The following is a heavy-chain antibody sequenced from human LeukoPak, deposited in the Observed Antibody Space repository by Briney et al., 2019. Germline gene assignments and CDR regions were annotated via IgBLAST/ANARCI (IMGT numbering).Heavy chain of an antibody. D-gene: IGHD3-22*01. CDR3: ARGPYSYDSSGAFDI. V-gene: IGHV4-59*08. J-gene: IGHJ3*02. CDR2: IFYSGTT. CDR1: GGSISGYY. Sequence: PSETLSLTCTVSGGSISGYYWGWIRQPPGKGLEYIGFIFYSGTTNYNPSLKSRVTISVDTSKNQFSLKLSSVTAADTAVYFCARGPYSYDSSGAFDIWGQGTMVTVSS.